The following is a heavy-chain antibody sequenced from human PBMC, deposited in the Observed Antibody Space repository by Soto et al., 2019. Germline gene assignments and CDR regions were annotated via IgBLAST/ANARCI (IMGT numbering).Heavy chain of an antibody. CDR1: GYNFPIHC. V-gene: IGHV5-51*01. Sequence: PGESLKISCQASGYNFPIHCVAWVLQMPGEGLEWMGLIFAGDSDTRFSPSFQGHVTMSVDKSTATAYLQWSSLTASDTAKYYCARSDGDYVFDHWGQGTQVTVSS. CDR3: ARSDGDYVFDH. CDR2: IFAGDSDT. D-gene: IGHD4-17*01. J-gene: IGHJ4*02.